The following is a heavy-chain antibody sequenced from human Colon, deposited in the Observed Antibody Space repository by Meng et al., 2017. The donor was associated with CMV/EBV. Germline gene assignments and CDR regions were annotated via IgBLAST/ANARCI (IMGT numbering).Heavy chain of an antibody. CDR1: GFIFRTYA. J-gene: IGHJ4*02. CDR3: ARDPQRGWYRGHLDY. CDR2: ISFDGNNK. Sequence: GESLKISCAASGFIFRTYAMHWVRQAPGKGLEWVAVISFDGNNKNYADSVKGRFTISRDNSKGTLYLQMDSLTGDDAAVYYCARDPQRGWYRGHLDYWGQGTPVTVSS. D-gene: IGHD6-19*01. V-gene: IGHV3-30-3*01.